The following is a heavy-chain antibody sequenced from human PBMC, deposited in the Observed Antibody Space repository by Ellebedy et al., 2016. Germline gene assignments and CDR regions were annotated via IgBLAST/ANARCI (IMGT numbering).Heavy chain of an antibody. CDR2: ISWNSGSI. V-gene: IGHV3-9*01. CDR3: AKDLSPHIVGARGLDY. D-gene: IGHD1-26*01. Sequence: SLKISXAASGFTFDDYAMHWVRQAPGKGLEWVSGISWNSGSIGYADSVKGRFTISRDNAKNSLYLQMNSLRAEDTALYYCAKDLSPHIVGARGLDYWGQGTLVTVSS. J-gene: IGHJ4*02. CDR1: GFTFDDYA.